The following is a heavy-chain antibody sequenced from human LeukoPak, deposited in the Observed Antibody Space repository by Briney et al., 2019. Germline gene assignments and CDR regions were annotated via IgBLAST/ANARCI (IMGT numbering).Heavy chain of an antibody. J-gene: IGHJ3*02. D-gene: IGHD2-21*01. CDR3: ARGLVVARHDAFDI. CDR2: INHSGST. Sequence: PSXXLSLTCAVYGGSFSGYYWSWVRQPPGKGLEWIGEINHSGSTNYNASLKRGVTITVEKSKKQFSLKLSSVTAADTAVYYCARGLVVARHDAFDIWGQGTMVTVSS. CDR1: GGSFSGYY. V-gene: IGHV4-34*01.